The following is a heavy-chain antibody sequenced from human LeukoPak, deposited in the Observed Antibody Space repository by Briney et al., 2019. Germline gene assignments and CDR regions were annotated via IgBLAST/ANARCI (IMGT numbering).Heavy chain of an antibody. V-gene: IGHV4-39*01. J-gene: IGHJ4*02. CDR2: IYYSGST. Sequence: SETLSLTCTVSGGSISSSSYYWGWIRQPPGKGLEWIGIIYYSGSTYYNPSLKSRITISVDTSKNQFSLKLSSVTAADTAVYYCASKSGWLGNFDYWGQGTLVTVSS. CDR1: GGSISSSSYY. CDR3: ASKSGWLGNFDY. D-gene: IGHD6-19*01.